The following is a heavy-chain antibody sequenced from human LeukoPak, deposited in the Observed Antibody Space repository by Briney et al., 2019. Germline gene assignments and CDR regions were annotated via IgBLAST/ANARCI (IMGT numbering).Heavy chain of an antibody. J-gene: IGHJ5*02. CDR2: IYYSGST. CDR3: ARLSGGSYP. Sequence: PSETLSLTCTVSGGSISSSSCYWGWIRQPPGKGLEWIGSIYYSGSTYYNPPLKSRVTISVDKSKNQFSLKLSSVTAADTAVYYCARLSGGSYPWGQGTLVTVSS. D-gene: IGHD1-26*01. V-gene: IGHV4-39*07. CDR1: GGSISSSSCY.